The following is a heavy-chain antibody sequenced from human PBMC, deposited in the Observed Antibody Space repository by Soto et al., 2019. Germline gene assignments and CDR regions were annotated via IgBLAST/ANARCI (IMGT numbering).Heavy chain of an antibody. D-gene: IGHD3-22*01. J-gene: IGHJ4*02. V-gene: IGHV4-59*08. CDR1: NGSISPYY. CDR2: IYYSGST. CDR3: ARLGGYYQALDS. Sequence: SETLSLTCTVSNGSISPYYWSWIRQPPGKGLEWIGYIYYSGSTTYNPSLESRVTISVDTSKNQFSLKLSSVTAADTAVYYCARLGGYYQALDSWGQGTLVTV.